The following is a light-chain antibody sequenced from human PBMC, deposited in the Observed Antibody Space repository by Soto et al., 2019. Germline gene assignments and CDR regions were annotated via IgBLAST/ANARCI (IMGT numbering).Light chain of an antibody. Sequence: IPLTQSPSPLSASVGDRGTIPCRASQGISSYLGWYQQKPGKAPNLLIYDASTLHSGVPSRFSGGGSGTDFTLTISSLQPEDFATYYCQQVNVYPSTFGGGTKVDIK. V-gene: IGKV1-9*01. CDR2: DAS. J-gene: IGKJ4*01. CDR3: QQVNVYPST. CDR1: QGISSY.